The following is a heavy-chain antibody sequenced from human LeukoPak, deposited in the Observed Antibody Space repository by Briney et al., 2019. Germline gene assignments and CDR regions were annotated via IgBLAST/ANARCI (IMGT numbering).Heavy chain of an antibody. D-gene: IGHD3-22*01. CDR3: AREPTGWGYYDSSGYPYYFDY. J-gene: IGHJ4*02. CDR1: GGSISSGSYY. V-gene: IGHV4-61*02. Sequence: SQTLSLTCTVSGGSISSGSYYWSWIRQPAGKGLEWIGRIYTSGSTNYNPSLKSRVTISVDTSKNQFSLKLSSVTAADTAVYYCAREPTGWGYYDSSGYPYYFDYWGQGTLVTVSS. CDR2: IYTSGST.